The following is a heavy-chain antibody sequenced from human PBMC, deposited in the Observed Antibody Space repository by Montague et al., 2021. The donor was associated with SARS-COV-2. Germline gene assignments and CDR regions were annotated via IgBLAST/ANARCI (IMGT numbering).Heavy chain of an antibody. CDR1: GFTVSSNY. CDR3: ARDLTYGSGRSYYYYGMDV. D-gene: IGHD3-10*01. CDR2: IYSGGST. V-gene: IGHV3-53*04. Sequence: SLRLSCAASGFTVSSNYMSWVRQAPGKGLEWVSVIYSGGSTYYADSVKGRFTISRHNSKNTLYLQMNSLRAEDTAVYYCARDLTYGSGRSYYYYGMDVWGQGTRVPVS. J-gene: IGHJ6*02.